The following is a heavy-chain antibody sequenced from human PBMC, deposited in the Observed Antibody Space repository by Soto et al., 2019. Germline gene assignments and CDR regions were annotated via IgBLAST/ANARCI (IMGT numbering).Heavy chain of an antibody. CDR2: ISGGGDAA. V-gene: IGHV3-23*01. CDR3: ARKILGSTSRPNYWYFDV. Sequence: EVQLLESGGALVQPGGSLRLSCAGSGFTFINYAMNWVRQAPGKGLEWVSSISGGGDAAFFPDSVRGRFTISSDNSKNTVTLQMNSLGVDDTAVYYCARKILGSTSRPNYWYFDVWGRGTLVTVSS. J-gene: IGHJ2*01. CDR1: GFTFINYA. D-gene: IGHD2-2*01.